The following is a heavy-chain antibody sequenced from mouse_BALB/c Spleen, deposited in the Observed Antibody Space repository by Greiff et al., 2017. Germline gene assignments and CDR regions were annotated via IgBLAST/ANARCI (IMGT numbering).Heavy chain of an antibody. CDR1: GFTFTDYY. J-gene: IGHJ3*01. V-gene: IGHV7-3*02. CDR2: IRNKANGYTT. Sequence: EVQGVESGGGLVQPGGSLRLSCATSGFTFTDYYMSWVRQPPGKALEWLGFIRNKANGYTTEYSASVKGRFTISRDNSQSILYLQMNTLRAEDSATYYCARDGHYYGSSYSAYWGQGTLVTVSA. D-gene: IGHD1-1*01. CDR3: ARDGHYYGSSYSAY.